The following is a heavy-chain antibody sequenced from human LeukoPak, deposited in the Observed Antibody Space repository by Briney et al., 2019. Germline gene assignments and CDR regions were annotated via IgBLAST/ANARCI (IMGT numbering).Heavy chain of an antibody. CDR1: GDSIKSSSYY. CDR3: ARALTTVIDY. V-gene: IGHV4-39*07. Sequence: SETLSLTCTVSGDSIKSSSYYWAWVRQPPGKGLEWIASIYYSGTTYYNPSLKSRVTISVDTSKNQFSLKLSSVTAADTAVYYCARALTTVIDYWGQGTLVTVSS. CDR2: IYYSGTT. D-gene: IGHD4-17*01. J-gene: IGHJ4*02.